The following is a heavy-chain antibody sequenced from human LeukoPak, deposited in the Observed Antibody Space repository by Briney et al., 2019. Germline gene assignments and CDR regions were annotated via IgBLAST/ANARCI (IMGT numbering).Heavy chain of an antibody. J-gene: IGHJ6*02. Sequence: EASVKVSCKVSGYTLTELSMHWVRQAPGKGLEWMGGFDPEDGETIYAQKFQGRVTMTEDTSTDTAYMELSSLRSEDTAVYYCATNYLNPIAVAPNVWGQGTTVTVSS. CDR3: ATNYLNPIAVAPNV. D-gene: IGHD6-19*01. CDR1: GYTLTELS. CDR2: FDPEDGET. V-gene: IGHV1-24*01.